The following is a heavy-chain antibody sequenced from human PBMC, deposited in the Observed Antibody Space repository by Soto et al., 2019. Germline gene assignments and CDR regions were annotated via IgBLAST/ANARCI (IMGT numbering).Heavy chain of an antibody. CDR1: GFTLNNHA. J-gene: IGHJ4*02. CDR2: ISGSDGST. CDR3: ASPPRATVTDNIFDF. V-gene: IGHV3-23*01. Sequence: QPGGSLRLSCTASGFTLNNHAMSWVRQAPGKGLEWVSVISGSDGSTYYADSVRGRFSISRDSSKTTLYLQMSSLRAEDTAVYYCASPPRATVTDNIFDFWGPGT. D-gene: IGHD4-17*01.